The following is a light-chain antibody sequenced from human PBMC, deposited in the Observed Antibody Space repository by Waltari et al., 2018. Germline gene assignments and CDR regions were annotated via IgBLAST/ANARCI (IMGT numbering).Light chain of an antibody. CDR1: GSDVGDYNY. J-gene: IGLJ3*02. V-gene: IGLV2-11*01. CDR3: CSYEGAWV. Sequence: QSALTQPRSVSGSPGQSVTISCTGTGSDVGDYNYVSWYQPHPGKAPKLVIYDVTKRPSGVPDRFSGSKSGNSASLTVSGLQAEDEADYYCCSYEGAWVFGGGTKLTVL. CDR2: DVT.